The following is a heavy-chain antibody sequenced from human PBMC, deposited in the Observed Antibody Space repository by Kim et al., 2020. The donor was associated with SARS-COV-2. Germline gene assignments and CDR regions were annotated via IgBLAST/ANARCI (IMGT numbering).Heavy chain of an antibody. D-gene: IGHD3-10*01. V-gene: IGHV1-3*01. Sequence: FQGRVTITRDTSASTAYMELSSLRSEDTAVYYCARDVDPIVRWFSYGMDVWGQGTTVTVSS. J-gene: IGHJ6*02. CDR3: ARDVDPIVRWFSYGMDV.